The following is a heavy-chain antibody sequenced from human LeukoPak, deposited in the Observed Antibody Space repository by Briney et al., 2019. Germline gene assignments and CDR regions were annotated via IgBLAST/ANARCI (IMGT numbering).Heavy chain of an antibody. CDR1: GGSISRYY. Sequence: SETLSLTCTVSGGSISRYYWSWIRQPPGKGLEWIGYIYSGSTNYNPSLRSRVTISVDTSKGQFSLKLNSVTAADTAVYYCARHTYCTNGVCYMAKYYYGTDVWGQGTTVTVSS. V-gene: IGHV4-59*08. J-gene: IGHJ6*02. CDR3: ARHTYCTNGVCYMAKYYYGTDV. CDR2: IYSGST. D-gene: IGHD2-8*01.